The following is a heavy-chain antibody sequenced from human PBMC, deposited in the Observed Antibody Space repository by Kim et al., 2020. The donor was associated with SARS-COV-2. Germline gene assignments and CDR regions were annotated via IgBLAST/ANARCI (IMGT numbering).Heavy chain of an antibody. Sequence: GGSLRLSCAASGFTLKSYGMTWVRQAPGKGLEWFSYICSSSGTIYYPDSVKGRFTVSRDNAKNSLYLEMNSLRAEDTAVYYCARERILGYWGQGTLVTVSS. J-gene: IGHJ4*02. V-gene: IGHV3-48*01. D-gene: IGHD3-3*01. CDR3: ARERILGY. CDR1: GFTLKSYG. CDR2: ICSSSGTI.